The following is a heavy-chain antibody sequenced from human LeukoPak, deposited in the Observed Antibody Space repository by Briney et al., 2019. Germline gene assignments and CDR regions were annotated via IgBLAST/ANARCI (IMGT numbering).Heavy chain of an antibody. Sequence: GESLKISFKGSGYSFTSYWIGWVRQMPGKGLEWMGIIYPGDSDTRYSPSFQGQVTISADKSISTAYLQWSSLKASDTAMYYCARHTSTGRSYYGMDVWGQGTTVTVSS. CDR3: ARHTSTGRSYYGMDV. V-gene: IGHV5-51*01. CDR1: GYSFTSYW. D-gene: IGHD3-10*01. J-gene: IGHJ6*02. CDR2: IYPGDSDT.